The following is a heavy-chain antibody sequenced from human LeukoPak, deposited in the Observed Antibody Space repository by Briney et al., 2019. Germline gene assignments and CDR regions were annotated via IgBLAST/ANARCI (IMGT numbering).Heavy chain of an antibody. J-gene: IGHJ6*03. CDR2: ISSSSSYI. V-gene: IGHV3-21*01. CDR3: AGALRYFDWLSHNYYYYYMDV. CDR1: GFTFSSYS. D-gene: IGHD3-9*01. Sequence: GGSLRLSCAASGFTFSSYSMNWVRQAPGKGLEWVSSISSSSSYIYYADSVKGRFTISRDNAKNSLYLQMNSLRAEDTAVYYCAGALRYFDWLSHNYYYYYMDVWGKGTTVTVSS.